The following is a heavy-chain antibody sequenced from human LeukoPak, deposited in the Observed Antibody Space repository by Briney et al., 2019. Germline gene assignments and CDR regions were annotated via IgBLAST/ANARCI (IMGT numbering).Heavy chain of an antibody. CDR3: AHSSTY. CDR1: GYTFTGYY. J-gene: IGHJ4*02. CDR2: INPNSGGT. Sequence: ASVKVSCRASGYTFTGYYIHWVRQVPGQGLEWMGWINPNSGGTEYAQKFQGRVTMTRDTSISTAYMELTRLTSDDTAVYYCAHSSTYWGQGTLVTVSS. V-gene: IGHV1-2*02.